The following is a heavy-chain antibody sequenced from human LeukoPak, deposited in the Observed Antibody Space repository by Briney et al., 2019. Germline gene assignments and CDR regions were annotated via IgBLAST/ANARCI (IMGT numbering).Heavy chain of an antibody. Sequence: SETLSLTCAVYGGSFSGYYWSWIRQPPGKGLEWIGEINHSGSTNYNPSLKSRVTISVDTSKNQFSLKLSSVTAADTAVYYCARGLPRGYDFWSGYYTLGYFDYWGQGTLVTVSS. CDR2: INHSGST. J-gene: IGHJ4*02. CDR1: GGSFSGYY. V-gene: IGHV4-34*01. D-gene: IGHD3-3*01. CDR3: ARGLPRGYDFWSGYYTLGYFDY.